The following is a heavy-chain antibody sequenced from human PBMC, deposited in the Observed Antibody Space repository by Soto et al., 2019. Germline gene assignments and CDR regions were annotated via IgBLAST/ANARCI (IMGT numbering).Heavy chain of an antibody. CDR3: ASPDSYYYDSSGTGY. V-gene: IGHV1-69*02. CDR2: IIPILGIA. CDR1: GGSFSSYT. J-gene: IGHJ4*02. Sequence: ASVKVSFKASGGSFSSYTISWVRQAPGQGLEWMGRIIPILGIANYAQKFQGRVTITADKSTSTAYMELSSLRSEDTAVYYCASPDSYYYDSSGTGYWGQGTLVTVSS. D-gene: IGHD3-22*01.